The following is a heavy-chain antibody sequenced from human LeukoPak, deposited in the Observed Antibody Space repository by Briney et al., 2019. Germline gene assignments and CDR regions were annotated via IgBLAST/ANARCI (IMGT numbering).Heavy chain of an antibody. CDR2: IYSGGST. CDR3: ARDQGPYYYDSSGIDAFDI. D-gene: IGHD3-22*01. J-gene: IGHJ3*02. CDR1: EFSVGSNY. V-gene: IGHV3-53*01. Sequence: GGSLRLSCAASEFSVGSNYMTWVRQAPGKGLEWVSLIYSGGSTYYADSVKGRFTISRDNSKNTLYLQMNSLGAEDTAVYYCARDQGPYYYDSSGIDAFDIWGQGTMVTVSS.